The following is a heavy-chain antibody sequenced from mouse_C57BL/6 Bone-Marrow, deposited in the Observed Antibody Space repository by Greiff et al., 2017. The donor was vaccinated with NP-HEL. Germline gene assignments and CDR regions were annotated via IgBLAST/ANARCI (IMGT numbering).Heavy chain of an antibody. D-gene: IGHD2-1*01. CDR2: IDPSDSET. CDR3: GRDYYGNYDY. V-gene: IGHV1-52*01. J-gene: IGHJ2*01. CDR1: GYTFTSYW. Sequence: QVQLQQSGAELVRPGSSVKLSCKASGYTFTSYWMHWVKQRPIQGLEWIGNIDPSDSETHYNQKFKDKATLTVDKSSSTAYMQLSSLTSEDSAVYYCGRDYYGNYDYWGQGTTLTVSS.